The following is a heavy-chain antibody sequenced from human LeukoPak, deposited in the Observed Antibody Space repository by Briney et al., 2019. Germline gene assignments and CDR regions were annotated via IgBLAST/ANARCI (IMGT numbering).Heavy chain of an antibody. CDR2: IYYSGST. V-gene: IGHV4-39*01. Sequence: SSETLSLTCSVSSGSISSNNYYWGWIRQPPGKGLEWIGYIYYSGSTYYNPSLKSRVTISVDTSKNQFSLKLSSVTAADTAVYYCARREDGRYTIDYWGQGTLVTVSS. D-gene: IGHD5-24*01. J-gene: IGHJ4*02. CDR3: ARREDGRYTIDY. CDR1: SGSISSNNYY.